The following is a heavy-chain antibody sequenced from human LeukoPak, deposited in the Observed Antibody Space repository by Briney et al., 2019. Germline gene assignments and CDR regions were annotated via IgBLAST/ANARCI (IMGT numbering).Heavy chain of an antibody. CDR2: IYYSGNT. CDR3: ARAVAGDDAFDI. J-gene: IGHJ3*02. V-gene: IGHV4-39*07. D-gene: IGHD6-19*01. CDR1: GGSISSSTYY. Sequence: SETLSLTCTVSGGSISSSTYYWGWIRQPPGKGLAWIGSIYYSGNTYYNPSLQSRVTISVDTSKNQFSLKLSSVTAADTAVYYCARAVAGDDAFDIWGQGTMVTVSS.